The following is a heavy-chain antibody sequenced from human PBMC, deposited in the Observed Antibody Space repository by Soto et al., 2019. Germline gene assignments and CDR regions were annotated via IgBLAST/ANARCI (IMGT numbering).Heavy chain of an antibody. CDR2: IIPIFGTA. D-gene: IGHD3-3*01. V-gene: IGHV1-69*01. CDR1: VGTFSSYA. Sequence: QVQLVQSGAEVKKPGSSVKVSCKASVGTFSSYAISWVRQAPGQGLEWMGGIIPIFGTANYAQKFQGRVTVTADESTSTDYRELSRLRSEDPAGYYGASPILARGSWRYDGMDVWGQGTTVTVSS. J-gene: IGHJ6*02. CDR3: ASPILARGSWRYDGMDV.